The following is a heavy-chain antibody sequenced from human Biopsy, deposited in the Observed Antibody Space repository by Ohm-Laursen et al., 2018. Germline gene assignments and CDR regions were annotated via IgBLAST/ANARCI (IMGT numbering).Heavy chain of an antibody. Sequence: SETLSLTCSVSGGSMTGYEWSRIRLAPGKGLEWIGYIYYSGGTKYNPSLASRVTLSVDMSKSQFSLKVYSVTAADTAVYYCARVEAGTYDALDIWGQGALVAVSA. J-gene: IGHJ3*02. CDR1: GGSMTGYE. CDR2: IYYSGGT. D-gene: IGHD1-26*01. CDR3: ARVEAGTYDALDI. V-gene: IGHV4-59*01.